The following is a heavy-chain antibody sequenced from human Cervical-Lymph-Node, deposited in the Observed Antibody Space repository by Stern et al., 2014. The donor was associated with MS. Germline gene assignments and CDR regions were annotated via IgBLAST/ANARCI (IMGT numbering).Heavy chain of an antibody. CDR1: GGSITNRDY. Sequence: QLQLQESGPGLVKPSETLSLTCTVSGGSITNRDYWGWIRQSPGKGLEWIGRVYYSGITYYRPSLKSRATISIDTSRNQFFLHLTSVTATDTAVYFCARGVTAVTNYVPNWCFDLWGRGTLVTVSS. CDR3: ARGVTAVTNYVPNWCFDL. CDR2: VYYSGIT. V-gene: IGHV4-39*02. J-gene: IGHJ2*01. D-gene: IGHD4-11*01.